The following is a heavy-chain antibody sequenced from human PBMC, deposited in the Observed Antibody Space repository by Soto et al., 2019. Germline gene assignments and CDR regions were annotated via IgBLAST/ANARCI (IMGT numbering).Heavy chain of an antibody. CDR2: SRNKAKSYTT. CDR1: GFTCSDHY. Sequence: GGSLRLSCAASGFTCSDHYMDWVRQAPGKGLEWIGRSRNKAKSYTTEYAASVKGRFTISRDDSKNSVFLQMNSLKTEDTAVNFCTRLALIATYGTFWDYGVQGPPVTVS. D-gene: IGHD2-8*01. V-gene: IGHV3-72*01. J-gene: IGHJ4*02. CDR3: TRLALIATYGTFWDY.